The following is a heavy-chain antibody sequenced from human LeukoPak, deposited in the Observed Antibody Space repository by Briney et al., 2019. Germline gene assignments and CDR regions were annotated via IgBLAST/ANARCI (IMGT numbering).Heavy chain of an antibody. J-gene: IGHJ4*02. D-gene: IGHD4-23*01. Sequence: GGSLRLSCAASGFTFDDYAMHWVRQAPGQGLEWVSGISWNSGSIGCADSVKGRFSISRDNAKNSLSLQMNSLRAEDMALYYCAKGNSGNYGGNSVFDYWGQGTLVTVSS. V-gene: IGHV3-9*03. CDR3: AKGNSGNYGGNSVFDY. CDR2: ISWNSGSI. CDR1: GFTFDDYA.